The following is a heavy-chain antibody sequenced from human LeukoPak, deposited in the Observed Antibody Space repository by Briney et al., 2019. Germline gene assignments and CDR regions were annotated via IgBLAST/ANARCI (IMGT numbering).Heavy chain of an antibody. CDR2: IYHSGNN. V-gene: IGHV4-4*02. D-gene: IGHD3-10*01. J-gene: IGHJ3*02. CDR3: ARKHGSGNWGAFDI. CDR1: GGSFSSSNW. Sequence: SETLSLTCAVSGGSFSSSNWWSWVRQPPGKALECIGEIYHSGNNNYNPSLKSRVTISVDKSKNQFSLKLSSVTAADTAVYYCARKHGSGNWGAFDIWGQGTMVTVSS.